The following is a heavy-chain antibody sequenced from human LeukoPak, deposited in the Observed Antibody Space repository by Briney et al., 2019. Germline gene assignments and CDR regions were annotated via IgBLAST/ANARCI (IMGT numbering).Heavy chain of an antibody. Sequence: GGSLRLSCAASGFTVSSNYMSWVRQAPGKGLEWVSVIYSGGSTYYADSVKGRFTISRDNSKNTLYLQMNSLRAEDTAVYYCARDSGYSYGHKDYWGQGTLVTVSS. CDR1: GFTVSSNY. CDR2: IYSGGST. D-gene: IGHD5-18*01. J-gene: IGHJ4*02. V-gene: IGHV3-66*02. CDR3: ARDSGYSYGHKDY.